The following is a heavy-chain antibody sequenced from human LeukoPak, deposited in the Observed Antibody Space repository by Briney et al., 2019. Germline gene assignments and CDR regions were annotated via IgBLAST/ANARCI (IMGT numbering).Heavy chain of an antibody. V-gene: IGHV3-74*01. J-gene: IGHJ4*02. Sequence: PGGSLRLSCAASGFSFSTYCMHWVRQAPGKGPMWVSRICPDGTVTTYADSVKARFSISRDNARNTVYLQMNSLRAEDTAVYYCVRDFRSADYWGQGTLVTVSS. CDR1: GFSFSTYC. CDR2: ICPDGTVT. CDR3: VRDFRSADY.